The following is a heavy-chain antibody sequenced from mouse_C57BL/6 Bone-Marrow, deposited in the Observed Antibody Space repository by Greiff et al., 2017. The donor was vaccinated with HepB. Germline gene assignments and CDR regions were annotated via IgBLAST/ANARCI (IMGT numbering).Heavy chain of an antibody. J-gene: IGHJ3*01. CDR2: ISNGGGST. Sequence: EVKLMESGGGLVQPGGSLKLSCAASGFTFSDYYMYWVRQTPEKRLEWVAYISNGGGSTYYPDTVKGRFTITRDNAKNTLYLQMSRLKSEDTAMYYCARQATIYQPGGFAYWGQGTLVTVSA. CDR1: GFTFSDYY. D-gene: IGHD1-3*01. V-gene: IGHV5-12*01. CDR3: ARQATIYQPGGFAY.